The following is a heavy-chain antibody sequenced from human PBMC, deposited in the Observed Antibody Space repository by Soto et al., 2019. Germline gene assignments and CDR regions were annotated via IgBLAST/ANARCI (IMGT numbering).Heavy chain of an antibody. D-gene: IGHD5-12*01. V-gene: IGHV1-46*03. J-gene: IGHJ6*02. Sequence: QVQLVQSGAEVKKPGASVKVSCKASGYTFTSYYMHWVRQAPGQGLEWMGIINPSGGSTSDAQKVQGSVAMTRDTSTSTVDMELSSLRSEDTAVYYCARDVSLGYRRMDVWGQGTTVTVSS. CDR2: INPSGGST. CDR1: GYTFTSYY. CDR3: ARDVSLGYRRMDV.